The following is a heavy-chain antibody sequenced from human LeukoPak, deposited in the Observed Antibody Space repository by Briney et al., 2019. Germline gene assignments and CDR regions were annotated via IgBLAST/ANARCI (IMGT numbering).Heavy chain of an antibody. CDR2: IYSGGST. J-gene: IGHJ4*02. CDR3: ARDGYNSFLFDY. V-gene: IGHV3-66*01. CDR1: GFTVSSNY. Sequence: GGSLRLSCAASGFTVSSNYMSWVRQAPGKGLEWVSVIYSGGSTYYADSVKGRFTISRDNSKNTLYLQMNSLRAEDTAVYYCARDGYNSFLFDYWGQGTLVTVSS. D-gene: IGHD5-24*01.